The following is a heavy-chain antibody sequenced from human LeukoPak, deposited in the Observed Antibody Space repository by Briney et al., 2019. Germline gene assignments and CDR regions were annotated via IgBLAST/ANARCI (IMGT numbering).Heavy chain of an antibody. CDR1: GFTFSSYW. CDR2: INSDGSST. J-gene: IGHJ3*02. Sequence: GGSLRLSCAASGFTFSSYWMHWVRHAPGKGLVWVSRINSDGSSTSYADSVKGRFTISRDNAKNTLYLQINSLRAEDTAVYYCARDVGYCSSTSCYSHAFDIWGQGTMVTVSS. D-gene: IGHD2-2*01. V-gene: IGHV3-74*01. CDR3: ARDVGYCSSTSCYSHAFDI.